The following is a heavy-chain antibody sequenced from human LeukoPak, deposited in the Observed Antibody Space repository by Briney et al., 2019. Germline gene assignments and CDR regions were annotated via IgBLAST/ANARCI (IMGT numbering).Heavy chain of an antibody. Sequence: PGESLKISCKGSGYSFTNYWIGWVRQMPGKGLEWMGIIYPGDSDTRYSPSFQGQVTISADKSISTAYLQWSSLKASDTAMYYCARHSRAAAGMHGYYYYYYMDVWGKGTTVTVSS. CDR3: ARHSRAAAGMHGYYYYYYMDV. CDR2: IYPGDSDT. J-gene: IGHJ6*03. D-gene: IGHD6-13*01. V-gene: IGHV5-51*01. CDR1: GYSFTNYW.